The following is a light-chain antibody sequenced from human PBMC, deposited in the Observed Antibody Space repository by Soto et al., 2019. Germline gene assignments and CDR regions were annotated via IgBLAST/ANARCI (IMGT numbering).Light chain of an antibody. CDR2: AAS. CDR3: QQSYSTPPHGYT. V-gene: IGKV1-39*01. CDR1: QSISSS. Sequence: DLQMTQSPSSLSAYVGDRVTITCRASQSISSSLNCYQQKPGKAPKLLIYAASSLQSGVPSRFSGSGTGIDFTLTISSLQPEDFATYYCQQSYSTPPHGYTFCQGTKLEI. J-gene: IGKJ2*01.